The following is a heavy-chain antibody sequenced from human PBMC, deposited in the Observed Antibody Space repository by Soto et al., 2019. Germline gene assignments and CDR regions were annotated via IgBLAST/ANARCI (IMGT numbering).Heavy chain of an antibody. CDR1: GFTLSTYW. D-gene: IGHD3-10*01. J-gene: IGHJ3*02. CDR2: IRPDGNEI. CDR3: GTDQWGGAFDI. V-gene: IGHV3-7*01. Sequence: GESLRLSCAASGFTLSTYWMAWVRQTPGKGLEFVANIRPDGNEINYVDSVKGRFTISRDNAKNSLFLQMNSLRDDDTAVYYCGTDQWGGAFDIGGQGTTVTVSS.